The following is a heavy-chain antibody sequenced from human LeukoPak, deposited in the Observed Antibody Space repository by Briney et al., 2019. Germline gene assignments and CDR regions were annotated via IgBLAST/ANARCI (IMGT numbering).Heavy chain of an antibody. CDR3: ARDSYYDSSGYYYAY. Sequence: GESLKVSCKASGGTFSSYAISWVRQAPGQGLEWMGWSSAYNGNTNYAQNIQGRVTMITDTSTSTAYMELRSLRSDDTAVYYCARDSYYDSSGYYYAYWGQGTLVTVSS. D-gene: IGHD3-22*01. CDR2: SSAYNGNT. V-gene: IGHV1-18*01. CDR1: GGTFSSYA. J-gene: IGHJ4*02.